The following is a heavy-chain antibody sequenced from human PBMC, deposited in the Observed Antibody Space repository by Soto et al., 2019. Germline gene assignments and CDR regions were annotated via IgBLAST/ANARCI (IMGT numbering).Heavy chain of an antibody. V-gene: IGHV1-18*04. CDR1: GYTFTSYG. CDR2: ISAYNGNT. J-gene: IGHJ6*02. Sequence: XSVKVSCKASGYTFTSYGISWVRQAPGQGLEWMGWISAYNGNTNYAQKLQGRVTMTTDTSTSTAYMELRSLRSDDTAVYYCARGPVDYYDSSGYYYYYYGMDVWGQGTTVTVSS. D-gene: IGHD3-22*01. CDR3: ARGPVDYYDSSGYYYYYYGMDV.